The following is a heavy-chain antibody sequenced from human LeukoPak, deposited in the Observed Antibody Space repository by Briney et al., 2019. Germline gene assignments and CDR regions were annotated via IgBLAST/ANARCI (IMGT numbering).Heavy chain of an antibody. CDR1: GGSINTYY. CDR3: VRESYHYGMDV. Sequence: PSETLSLTCTVSGGSINTYYWSWIRQPPGKGLEWIGYIYNSGSINYNPSLKSRVTISEDTSKNQFSLKMSSVTAADTAVYYCVRESYHYGMDVWGQGTTVTVSS. CDR2: IYNSGSI. V-gene: IGHV4-59*01. J-gene: IGHJ6*02.